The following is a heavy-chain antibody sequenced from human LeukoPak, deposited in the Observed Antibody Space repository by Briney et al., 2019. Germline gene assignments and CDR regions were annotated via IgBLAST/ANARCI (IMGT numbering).Heavy chain of an antibody. Sequence: GGSLRLSCTASGFTFGDYAMSWVRQAPGKGLEWVGFIRSKAYGGTTEYAASVKGRFTISRDDSKSIAYLQMNSLKTEDTAVYYCTLYYYDSSGYYYDYWGQGTLVTVSS. CDR3: TLYYYDSSGYYYDY. CDR1: GFTFGDYA. J-gene: IGHJ4*02. V-gene: IGHV3-49*04. D-gene: IGHD3-22*01. CDR2: IRSKAYGGTT.